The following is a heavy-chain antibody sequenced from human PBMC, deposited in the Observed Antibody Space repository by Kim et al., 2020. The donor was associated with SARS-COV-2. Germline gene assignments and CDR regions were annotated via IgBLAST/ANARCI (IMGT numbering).Heavy chain of an antibody. J-gene: IGHJ3*02. CDR1: GYIFRNYG. V-gene: IGHV1-18*01. Sequence: ASVKVSCKASGYIFRNYGISWVRQAPGQGLEWMGWISPYNGNTKYAKNFQGRVTMTTDTSTSTAYMELRSLRSDDTAVYYCARSTETITMVRGIIIGDAFDIWDRGTMVTVSS. CDR3: ARSTETITMVRGIIIGDAFDI. D-gene: IGHD3-10*01. CDR2: ISPYNGNT.